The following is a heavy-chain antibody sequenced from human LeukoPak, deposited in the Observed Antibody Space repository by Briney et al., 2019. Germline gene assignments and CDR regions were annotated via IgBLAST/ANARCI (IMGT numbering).Heavy chain of an antibody. CDR2: INHSGST. V-gene: IGHV4-34*01. CDR3: ARGPDGHDYYGSGSYPIAYNY. CDR1: GGSFSGYY. D-gene: IGHD3-10*01. J-gene: IGHJ4*02. Sequence: SETLSLTCAVYGGSFSGYYCSWIRQPPGKGLEWIGEINHSGSTNYNPSLKSRVTISVDTSKNQFSLKLSSVTAADTAVYYCARGPDGHDYYGSGSYPIAYNYWGQGTLVTVSS.